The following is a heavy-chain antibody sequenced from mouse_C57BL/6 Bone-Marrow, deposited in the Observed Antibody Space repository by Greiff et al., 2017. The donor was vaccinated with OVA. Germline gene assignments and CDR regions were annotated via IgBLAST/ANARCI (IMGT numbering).Heavy chain of an antibody. J-gene: IGHJ4*01. Sequence: QVQLQQPGAELVRPGSSVKLSCKASGYTFTSYWMHWVKQRPIQGLEWIGNIDPSDSETHYNQKFKDKATLTVDKSSSTGYMQLSSLTSEDSAVYYCARGIYDGYCDLCAMDYWGQGTSVTVSS. CDR3: ARGIYDGYCDLCAMDY. CDR1: GYTFTSYW. CDR2: IDPSDSET. D-gene: IGHD2-3*01. V-gene: IGHV1-52*01.